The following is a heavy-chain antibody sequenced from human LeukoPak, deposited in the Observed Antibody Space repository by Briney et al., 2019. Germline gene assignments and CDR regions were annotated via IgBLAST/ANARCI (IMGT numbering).Heavy chain of an antibody. Sequence: GGSLRLSCAASGFTFSSYSMNWVRQAPGKGLEWVAVISYDGSNKYYADSVKGRFTISRDNSKNTLYLQMNSLRAEDTAVYYCARDRYYDSSGYYFDYWGQGTLVTVSS. D-gene: IGHD3-22*01. V-gene: IGHV3-30*03. J-gene: IGHJ4*02. CDR2: ISYDGSNK. CDR3: ARDRYYDSSGYYFDY. CDR1: GFTFSSYS.